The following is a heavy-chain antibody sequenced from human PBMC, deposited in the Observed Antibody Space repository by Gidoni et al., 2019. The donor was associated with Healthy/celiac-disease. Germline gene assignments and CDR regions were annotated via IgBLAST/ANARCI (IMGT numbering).Heavy chain of an antibody. Sequence: QVQLQQWGAGLLKPSETLSLTCAVYGGSFSGYSWSWIRQPPGKGLEWIGEINHRGSTNYNPSLKSRVTISVDTSKNQFSLKLSSVTAADTAVYYCARRPDCSSTSCHDRGYYYYGMDVWGQGTTVTVSS. J-gene: IGHJ6*02. D-gene: IGHD2-2*01. CDR3: ARRPDCSSTSCHDRGYYYYGMDV. V-gene: IGHV4-34*01. CDR1: GGSFSGYS. CDR2: INHRGST.